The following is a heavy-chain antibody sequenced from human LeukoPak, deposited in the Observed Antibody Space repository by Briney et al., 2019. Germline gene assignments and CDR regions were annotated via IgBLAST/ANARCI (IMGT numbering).Heavy chain of an antibody. J-gene: IGHJ4*02. CDR2: ISAHNGNT. V-gene: IGHV1-18*01. CDR1: GYTCTSYG. Sequence: ASVKVSCKASGYTCTSYGISWVRQAPGQGLEWMGWISAHNGNTNYAQKLQGRVTITTDTSTSTAYMEMRSLRSDDTAVYYCARLAYGANYIDYWGQGTLVTVSS. D-gene: IGHD4-17*01. CDR3: ARLAYGANYIDY.